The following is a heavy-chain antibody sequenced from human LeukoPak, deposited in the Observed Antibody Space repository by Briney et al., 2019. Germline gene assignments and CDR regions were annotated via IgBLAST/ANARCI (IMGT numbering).Heavy chain of an antibody. CDR3: VRGAGSSPLGY. V-gene: IGHV3-66*01. CDR1: GFIVSSNS. CDR2: IYAGGTS. J-gene: IGHJ4*02. Sequence: GGSLRLSCAASGFIVSSNSMSWVRQAPGKGLEWVSVIYAGGTSYCADSVKGRFTISRDKSKNTLDLQMNSLRVDDTAVYYCVRGAGSSPLGYWGQGTLVTVSS. D-gene: IGHD6-13*01.